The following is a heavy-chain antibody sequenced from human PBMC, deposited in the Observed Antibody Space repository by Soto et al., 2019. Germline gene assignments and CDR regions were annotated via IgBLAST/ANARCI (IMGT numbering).Heavy chain of an antibody. CDR1: GGSISTDHYH. D-gene: IGHD2-21*02. CDR3: AREDDGGDRDYYGLDV. Sequence: QVQLQESGPGLVRPSQTLSLTCTVSGGSISTDHYHWTWIRQPPGKGLEWIGYIHYSWSIHFNPPLQSRVSMSVDTSKNLFSLKLSSVTAADTAVYFCAREDDGGDRDYYGLDVWGQGTTVTVSS. CDR2: IHYSWSI. J-gene: IGHJ6*02. V-gene: IGHV4-30-4*01.